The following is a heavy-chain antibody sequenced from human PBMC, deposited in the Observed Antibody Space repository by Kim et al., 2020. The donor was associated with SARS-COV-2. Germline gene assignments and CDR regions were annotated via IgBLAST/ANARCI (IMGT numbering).Heavy chain of an antibody. V-gene: IGHV3-23*01. D-gene: IGHD3-10*01. Sequence: AASVQGRFTISRDTSQNTLYLQMNSLRAEDTAVYYCAKYGPRGYYYYGMDVWGQGTTVTVSS. J-gene: IGHJ6*02. CDR3: AKYGPRGYYYYGMDV.